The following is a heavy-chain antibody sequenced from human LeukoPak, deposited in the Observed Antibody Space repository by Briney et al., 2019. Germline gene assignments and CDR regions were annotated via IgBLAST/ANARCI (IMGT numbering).Heavy chain of an antibody. D-gene: IGHD1-26*01. J-gene: IGHJ6*02. V-gene: IGHV4-34*01. CDR1: GGSFSGYY. Sequence: SETLSLTCAVCGGSFSGYYWSWIRQPPGKGLEWIGEINHSGSTNYNPSLKSRVTISVDTSKNQFSLKLSSVTAADTAVYYCARTWGAREHLHERYGMDVWGQGTTVTVSS. CDR3: ARTWGAREHLHERYGMDV. CDR2: INHSGST.